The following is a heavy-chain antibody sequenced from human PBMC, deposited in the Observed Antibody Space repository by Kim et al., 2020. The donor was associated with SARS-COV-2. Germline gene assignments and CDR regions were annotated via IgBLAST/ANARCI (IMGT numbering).Heavy chain of an antibody. J-gene: IGHJ4*02. Sequence: GGSLRLSCAASGFTFSSYAMSWVRQAPGKGLEWVSAISGSGGSTYYADSVKGRFTISRDNSKNTLYLQMNSLRAEDTAVYYCAKPYRAFGVVPWDYWGQGTLVTVSS. V-gene: IGHV3-23*01. CDR3: AKPYRAFGVVPWDY. CDR2: ISGSGGST. D-gene: IGHD3-3*01. CDR1: GFTFSSYA.